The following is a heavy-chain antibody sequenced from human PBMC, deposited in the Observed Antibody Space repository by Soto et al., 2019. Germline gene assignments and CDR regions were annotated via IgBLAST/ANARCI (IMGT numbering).Heavy chain of an antibody. CDR2: IIPILGTA. V-gene: IGHV1-69*13. Sequence: SVKVSCKASGGTFSTYAISWVRQAPGQGLQWMGGIIPILGTANYAQGRVTITADESTSTAYMELSSLTSEDTAVYYCARARGAYYDSRGHPALGYWGQGSRVPVPS. D-gene: IGHD3-22*01. CDR1: GGTFSTYA. CDR3: ARARGAYYDSRGHPALGY. J-gene: IGHJ4*02.